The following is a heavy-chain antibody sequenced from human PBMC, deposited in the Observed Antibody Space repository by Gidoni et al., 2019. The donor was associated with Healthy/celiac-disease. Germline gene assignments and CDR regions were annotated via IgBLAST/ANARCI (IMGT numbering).Heavy chain of an antibody. J-gene: IGHJ4*02. D-gene: IGHD3-9*01. CDR3: ARHYYDILTGYYNTQIDY. CDR1: GGSLSSYY. V-gene: IGHV4-59*01. CDR2: IYYSGST. Sequence: QVQLQESGPGLVKPSETLSLPCTVSGGSLSSYYWSWIRQPPGKGLEWIGYIYYSGSTNYNPSLKSRVTISVDTSKNQFSLKLSSVTAADTAVYYCARHYYDILTGYYNTQIDYWGQGTLVTVSS.